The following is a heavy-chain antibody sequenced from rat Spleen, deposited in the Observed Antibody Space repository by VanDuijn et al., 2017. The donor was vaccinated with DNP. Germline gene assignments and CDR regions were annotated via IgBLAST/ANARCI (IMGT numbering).Heavy chain of an antibody. CDR3: ARWGGPGYFDY. D-gene: IGHD1-4*01. CDR2: INTGSGGT. J-gene: IGHJ2*01. V-gene: IGHV1-43*01. CDR1: GYTFTNSY. Sequence: QVQLQQSGTELAKPGSSVKLSCKASGYTFTNSYMGWIKQTTGQGLEFIGYINTGSGGTYYNEKFKDKATLTEDKSSTTAFMQLSSLTPDDSAVYYCARWGGPGYFDYWGQGVMVTVSS.